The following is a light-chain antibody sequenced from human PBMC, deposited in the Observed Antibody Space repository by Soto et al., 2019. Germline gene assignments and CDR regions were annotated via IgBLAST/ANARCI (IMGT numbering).Light chain of an antibody. V-gene: IGLV2-8*01. CDR2: EVN. Sequence: QSALTQPPSASGSPGQSVTISCTGTSSDVGGYNYVSWYQQHPGKAPKLMIYEVNKRPSGVPDRFSGSKSGTTASLTVSGLQAEDEADYYCSSYTGSNDVVFGGGTQLTVL. CDR1: SSDVGGYNY. CDR3: SSYTGSNDVV. J-gene: IGLJ2*01.